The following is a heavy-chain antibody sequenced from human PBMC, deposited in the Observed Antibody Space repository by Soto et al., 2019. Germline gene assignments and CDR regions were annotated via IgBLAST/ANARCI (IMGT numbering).Heavy chain of an antibody. V-gene: IGHV1-2*04. Sequence: ASVKVSCKASGYTFTGYYMHWVRQAPGQGLEWMGWINSNSCGTNYAQKFKGWVTMTRDTYISKAYMELSRLRSDDTAVYYCARGDCSGGSCYCPDYWGQGTLVTVSS. J-gene: IGHJ4*02. D-gene: IGHD2-15*01. CDR3: ARGDCSGGSCYCPDY. CDR1: GYTFTGYY. CDR2: INSNSCGT.